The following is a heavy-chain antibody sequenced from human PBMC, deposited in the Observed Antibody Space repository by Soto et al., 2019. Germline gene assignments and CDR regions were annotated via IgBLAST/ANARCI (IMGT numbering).Heavy chain of an antibody. Sequence: PVESLKISCKGSGYSFTSYWIGWVRQMPGKGLEWMGIIYPGDSDTRYSPSFQGQVTISADKSISTAYLQWSSLKASDTAMYYCARIAAAGTTYYYYGMDVWGQGTTVTVSS. D-gene: IGHD6-13*01. CDR2: IYPGDSDT. V-gene: IGHV5-51*01. J-gene: IGHJ6*02. CDR1: GYSFTSYW. CDR3: ARIAAAGTTYYYYGMDV.